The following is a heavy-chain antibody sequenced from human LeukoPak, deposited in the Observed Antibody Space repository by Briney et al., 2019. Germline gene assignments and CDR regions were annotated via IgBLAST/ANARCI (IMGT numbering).Heavy chain of an antibody. D-gene: IGHD2-15*01. CDR2: IWYDGSNK. Sequence: GGSLRLSCAASGFTFSSYGMHWVRQAPGKGLEWVAVIWYDGSNKYYADSVKGRFTISRDNSKNTPYLQMNSLRAEDTAVYYCATYKGYCSGGSCFRLDYWGQGTLVTVSS. CDR3: ATYKGYCSGGSCFRLDY. CDR1: GFTFSSYG. V-gene: IGHV3-33*01. J-gene: IGHJ4*02.